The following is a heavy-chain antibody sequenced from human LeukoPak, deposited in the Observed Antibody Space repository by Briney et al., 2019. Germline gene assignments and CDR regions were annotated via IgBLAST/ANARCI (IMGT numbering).Heavy chain of an antibody. V-gene: IGHV4-38-2*01. J-gene: IGHJ4*02. CDR3: ASGVRYYYDSSGYKY. Sequence: PSQTLSLTCAVSGYSISGGYYWGWIRQPPGKGLEWIRSIYHSGSTYYNPSPKSRVTISVDTSKNQFSLKLSSVTAADTAVYYSASGVRYYYDSSGYKYWGQGTLVTVSS. CDR1: GYSISGGYY. CDR2: IYHSGST. D-gene: IGHD3-22*01.